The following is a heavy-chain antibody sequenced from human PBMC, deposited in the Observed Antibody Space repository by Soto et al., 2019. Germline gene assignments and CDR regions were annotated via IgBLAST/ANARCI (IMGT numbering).Heavy chain of an antibody. J-gene: IGHJ6*02. V-gene: IGHV1-2*02. D-gene: IGHD6-13*01. CDR3: ARGVYNPANYHAMDV. Sequence: ASVKVSCKASAYTFTAYYIHWVRQAPGQGPEWMGWINPNSGGTNYAQKFQGRVTMTRDTSISTAYMELTRVRSDDTAFYYCARGVYNPANYHAMDVWGQGTAVTVSS. CDR1: AYTFTAYY. CDR2: INPNSGGT.